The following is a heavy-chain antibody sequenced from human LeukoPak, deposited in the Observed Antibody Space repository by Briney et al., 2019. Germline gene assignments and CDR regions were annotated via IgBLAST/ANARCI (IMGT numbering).Heavy chain of an antibody. D-gene: IGHD6-19*01. J-gene: IGHJ5*02. CDR1: GFTFSSYA. CDR2: ISGSGGST. CDR3: AKDRRYSSGWYNWFDP. V-gene: IGHV3-23*01. Sequence: GGPLRLSCAASGFTFSSYAMSWVRQAPGKGLEWVSAISGSGGSTYYADSVKGRFTISRDNSKNTLYLQMNSLRAEDTAVYYCAKDRRYSSGWYNWFDPWGQGTLVTVSS.